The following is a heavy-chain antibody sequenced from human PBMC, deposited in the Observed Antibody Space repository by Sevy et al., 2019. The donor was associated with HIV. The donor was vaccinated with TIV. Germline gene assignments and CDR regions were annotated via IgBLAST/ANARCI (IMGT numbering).Heavy chain of an antibody. Sequence: SETLSLTCAVSGYSMSSNYYWGWIRQPPGKGLEWIGTISHSGRTYYNSSLKSRVTISLDTSKSQFSLKLSSVTAADTAVYYCGKSRISSSYDAFDIWGQGTMVTVSS. D-gene: IGHD3-22*01. V-gene: IGHV4-38-2*01. CDR1: GYSMSSNYY. CDR2: ISHSGRT. J-gene: IGHJ3*02. CDR3: GKSRISSSYDAFDI.